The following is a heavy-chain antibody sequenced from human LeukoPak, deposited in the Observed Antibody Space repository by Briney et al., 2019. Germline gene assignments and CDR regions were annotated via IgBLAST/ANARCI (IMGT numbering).Heavy chain of an antibody. J-gene: IGHJ6*03. CDR2: ISSSSYI. CDR3: ARHLDCGGDCSPSSGYYMDV. Sequence: PGGSLRLSCAASGFTFSSYSVNWVRQAPGKGLEWVSSISSSSYIYYAGSVKGRFTISRDNAKNSLYLQMNSLRAEDTAVYYCARHLDCGGDCSPSSGYYMDVWGKGTTVTVSS. V-gene: IGHV3-21*01. CDR1: GFTFSSYS. D-gene: IGHD2-21*01.